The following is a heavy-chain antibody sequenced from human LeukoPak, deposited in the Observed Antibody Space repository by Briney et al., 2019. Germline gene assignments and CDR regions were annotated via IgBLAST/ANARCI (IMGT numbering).Heavy chain of an antibody. Sequence: SVKVSCKASGGTFISYAISWVRQAPGQGLEGMGGFIPIFGTANYAQKFQGRVTITADESTSTAYMELSSLRSEDTVVYYCARILDYDFWSGYSHGAYFDYWGQGTLVTVSS. J-gene: IGHJ4*02. CDR2: FIPIFGTA. D-gene: IGHD3-3*01. CDR1: GGTFISYA. V-gene: IGHV1-69*13. CDR3: ARILDYDFWSGYSHGAYFDY.